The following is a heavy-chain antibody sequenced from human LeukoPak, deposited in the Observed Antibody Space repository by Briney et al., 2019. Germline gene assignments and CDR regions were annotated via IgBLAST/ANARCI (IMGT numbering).Heavy chain of an antibody. Sequence: PGGSLGLSCAAPGFTLNGYWMHWVRQAPGKGLVWVSRINSDGSTTSYADSVKGRFTISRDNSKNTLYLQMNSLRAEDTAVYYCARENYYDSSGYYALGAFDIWGQGTLVTVSS. J-gene: IGHJ3*02. CDR3: ARENYYDSSGYYALGAFDI. CDR1: GFTLNGYW. D-gene: IGHD3-22*01. CDR2: INSDGSTT. V-gene: IGHV3-74*01.